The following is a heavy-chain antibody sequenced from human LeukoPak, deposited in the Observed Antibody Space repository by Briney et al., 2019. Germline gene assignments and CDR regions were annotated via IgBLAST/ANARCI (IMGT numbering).Heavy chain of an antibody. CDR3: AKRRTTYNWFDS. J-gene: IGHJ5*01. CDR2: IRGSGGST. CDR1: GFIFTTYA. Sequence: SGGSLRLSCEASGFIFTTYAMSWVRQTPGKGLEWVSAIRGSGGSTYYADSVKGRFTISRDNSKNTLYLQMNSLRAEDTAVYYCAKRRTTYNWFDSWGQGALVTVSS. V-gene: IGHV3-23*01. D-gene: IGHD1-1*01.